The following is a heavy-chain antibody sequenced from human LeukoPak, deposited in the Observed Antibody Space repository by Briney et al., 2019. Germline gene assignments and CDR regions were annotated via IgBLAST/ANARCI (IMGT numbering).Heavy chain of an antibody. CDR3: ARGGSDFEYYYYGMDA. V-gene: IGHV1-69*06. CDR2: IIPIFGTA. J-gene: IGHJ6*04. D-gene: IGHD1-26*01. Sequence: GASVKVSCKASGGTFSSYAISWVRQAPGQGLEWMGGIIPIFGTANYAQKFQGRVTITADKSTSTAYMELSSLRSEDTAVYYCARGGSDFEYYYYGMDAWGKGTTVTVSS. CDR1: GGTFSSYA.